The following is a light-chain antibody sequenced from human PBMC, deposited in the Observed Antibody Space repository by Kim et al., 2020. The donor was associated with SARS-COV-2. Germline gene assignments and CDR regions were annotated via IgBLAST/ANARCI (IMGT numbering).Light chain of an antibody. CDR1: SSNIGAGYD. CDR2: GNN. Sequence: VTISCTGSSSNIGAGYDVHWYQQLPGTAPKPLIYGNNNRPSGVPDRFSGSKSGTSASLAIIGLQAEDEAYYYCHSSDSSLSGSELFGGGTQLTVL. V-gene: IGLV1-40*01. CDR3: HSSDSSLSGSEL. J-gene: IGLJ2*01.